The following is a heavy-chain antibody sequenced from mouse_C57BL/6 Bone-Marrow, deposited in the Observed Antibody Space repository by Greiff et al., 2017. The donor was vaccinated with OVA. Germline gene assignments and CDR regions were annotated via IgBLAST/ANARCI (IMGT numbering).Heavy chain of an antibody. V-gene: IGHV1-59*01. CDR3: ARWTYCGSSYWYFDV. Sequence: QVQLQQPGAELVRPGTSVKLSCKASGYTFTSYWMHWVKQRPGQGLEWIGVIDPSDSYTNYNQKFKGKATLTVDTSSSTAYMQLSSLTSEDSAVYYCARWTYCGSSYWYFDVWGTGTTVTVSS. CDR1: GYTFTSYW. D-gene: IGHD1-1*01. J-gene: IGHJ1*03. CDR2: IDPSDSYT.